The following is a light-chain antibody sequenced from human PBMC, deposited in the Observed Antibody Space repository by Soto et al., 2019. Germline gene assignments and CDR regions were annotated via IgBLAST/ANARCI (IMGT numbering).Light chain of an antibody. CDR1: SSDVGGYNY. CDR2: EVS. J-gene: IGLJ1*01. V-gene: IGLV2-14*01. Sequence: QSALPQPASVSGSPGQSITISCTGTSSDVGGYNYVSWYQPHPGKAPKLMIYEVSNRPSGVSNRFSGSKSGNTASLTISGLQAEDEGDYFCSSYGSTSTRYVFGTGTKLTVL. CDR3: SSYGSTSTRYV.